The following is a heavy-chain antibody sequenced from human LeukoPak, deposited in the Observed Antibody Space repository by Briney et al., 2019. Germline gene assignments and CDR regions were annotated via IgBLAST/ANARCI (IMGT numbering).Heavy chain of an antibody. CDR1: GGSFSGYY. CDR2: INHSGST. Sequence: SETLSLTCAVYGGSFSGYYWSWIRQPPGKGLEWIGEINHSGSTNYNPSLKSRVTISVDTSKNQFSLKLSSVTAADTAVYYCARMRYDSSGYYFSSLDHWGQGTLVTVS. V-gene: IGHV4-34*01. J-gene: IGHJ4*02. D-gene: IGHD3-22*01. CDR3: ARMRYDSSGYYFSSLDH.